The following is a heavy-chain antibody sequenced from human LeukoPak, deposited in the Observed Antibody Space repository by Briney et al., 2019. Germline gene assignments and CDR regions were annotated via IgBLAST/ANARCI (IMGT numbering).Heavy chain of an antibody. CDR3: ARDRNGDYDSWFDP. CDR2: IYHSGST. V-gene: IGHV4-30-2*01. Sequence: SETLSLTCAVSGGSISSGGYSWSWIRQPPGTGLEWIGYIYHSGSTYYNPSLKSRVTISVDRSKNQFSLKLSSVTAADTAVYYCARDRNGDYDSWFDPWGQGTLVTVSS. CDR1: GGSISSGGYS. D-gene: IGHD4-17*01. J-gene: IGHJ5*02.